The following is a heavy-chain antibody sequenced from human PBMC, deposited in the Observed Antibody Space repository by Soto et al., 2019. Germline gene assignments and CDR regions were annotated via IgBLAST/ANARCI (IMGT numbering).Heavy chain of an antibody. CDR2: IKPDGSEK. CDR1: GFSSSSFSTQW. Sequence: GGSLRLSCAASGFSSSSFSTQWMSWVRQAPGKGLEWVANIKPDGSEKYHVDSVRGRFTISTDNAKNSLFLQMNSLRAEDTAVYYCARNHVWGQGTTVTVSS. V-gene: IGHV3-7*01. J-gene: IGHJ6*02. CDR3: ARNHV.